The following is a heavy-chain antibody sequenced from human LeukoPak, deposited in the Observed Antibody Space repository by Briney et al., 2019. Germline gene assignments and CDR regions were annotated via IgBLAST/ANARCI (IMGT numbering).Heavy chain of an antibody. V-gene: IGHV1-2*02. CDR2: MNPKSGAT. CDR1: GYRFTGYY. D-gene: IGHD2-2*01. Sequence: ASVKVSCKTSGYRFTGYYLHWVRQAPGQGLEWMGWMNPKSGATDYARKFQGRVTMTTDTSTSTAYMELRSLRSDDTAVYYCARDQGSMYNWFDPWGQGTLVTVSP. CDR3: ARDQGSMYNWFDP. J-gene: IGHJ5*02.